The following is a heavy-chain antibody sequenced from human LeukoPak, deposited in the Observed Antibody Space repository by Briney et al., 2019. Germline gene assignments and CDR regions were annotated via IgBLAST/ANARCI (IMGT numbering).Heavy chain of an antibody. CDR2: IYTSGST. J-gene: IGHJ2*01. CDR3: ARDRTTVKDWYFDL. D-gene: IGHD4-17*01. CDR1: GGSISSYY. Sequence: SETLSLTCTVSGGSISSYYWSWIRQPAVKGLEWIGRIYTSGSTNYNPSLKSRVTMSVDTSKNQFSLKLSSVTAADTAVYYCARDRTTVKDWYFDLWGRGTLVTVSS. V-gene: IGHV4-4*07.